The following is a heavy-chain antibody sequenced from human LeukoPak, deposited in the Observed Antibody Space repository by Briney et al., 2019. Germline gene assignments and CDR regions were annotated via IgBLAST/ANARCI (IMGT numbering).Heavy chain of an antibody. Sequence: GESLKISCKGSGYSFTSYWIGWVRQMPGNGLEWMGIIYPDDSDTRYSPSFQGQVTISADKSISTAYLQWSSLKASDTAMYYCASTKRTDTPMVATNYGMDAWGQGTTVTVSS. D-gene: IGHD5-18*01. J-gene: IGHJ6*02. V-gene: IGHV5-51*01. CDR1: GYSFTSYW. CDR3: ASTKRTDTPMVATNYGMDA. CDR2: IYPDDSDT.